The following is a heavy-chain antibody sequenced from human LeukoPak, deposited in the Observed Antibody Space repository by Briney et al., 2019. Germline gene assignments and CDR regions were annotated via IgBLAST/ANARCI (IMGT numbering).Heavy chain of an antibody. D-gene: IGHD3-16*01. J-gene: IGHJ4*02. V-gene: IGHV4-39*07. CDR1: GGSISSRSYH. CDR2: IYHSGST. Sequence: SETLSLTCTVSGGSISSRSYHWGWIRQPPGKGLEWIGSIYHSGSTYYNPSLKSRVTISVDTSENQFSLKLSSVTAADTAVYYCARAWGSGDPFDYWGQGTLVTVSS. CDR3: ARAWGSGDPFDY.